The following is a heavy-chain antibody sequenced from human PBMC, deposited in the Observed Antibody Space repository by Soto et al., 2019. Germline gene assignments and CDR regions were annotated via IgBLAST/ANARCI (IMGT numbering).Heavy chain of an antibody. CDR1: GGSIGSYY. V-gene: IGHV4-59*08. CDR3: ARAHVLRYFDWLSYFDS. D-gene: IGHD3-9*01. Sequence: QVQLQESGPGLVKPSETLSLTCTVSGGSIGSYYWSWIRQPPGKGLEWIGYIYYSGSTNYNPSLKSRVTISVDTSKNQFSLNLSSVTAADTAVYYCARAHVLRYFDWLSYFDSWGQGTLVTVSS. J-gene: IGHJ4*02. CDR2: IYYSGST.